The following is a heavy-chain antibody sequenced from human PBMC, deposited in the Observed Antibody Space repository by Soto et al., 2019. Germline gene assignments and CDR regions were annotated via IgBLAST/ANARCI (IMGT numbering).Heavy chain of an antibody. V-gene: IGHV5-51*01. CDR3: ASYCSSTSCYGPGAFDI. CDR2: IYPGDSDT. J-gene: IGHJ3*02. CDR1: GGTFSSYT. D-gene: IGHD2-2*01. Sequence: ASVKVSCKASGGTFSSYTISWVRQAPGQGLEWMGIIYPGDSDTRYSPSFQGQVTISADKSISTAYLQWSSLKASDTAMYYCASYCSSTSCYGPGAFDIWGQGTMVTVSS.